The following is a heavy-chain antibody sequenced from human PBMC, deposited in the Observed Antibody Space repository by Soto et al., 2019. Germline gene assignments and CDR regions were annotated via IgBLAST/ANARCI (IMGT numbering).Heavy chain of an antibody. V-gene: IGHV3-9*01. CDR1: GFTFDDYA. CDR2: IRWNSGSI. CDR3: AKDMGYDSSDDAFVI. J-gene: IGHJ3*02. Sequence: EVQLVESGGGLVQPGRSLRLSCAASGFTFDDYAMHWVRQAPGKGLEWVSGIRWNSGSIGDADAVKGLFPISRDNAKNSLYLQKNSLRAEDTALYYCAKDMGYDSSDDAFVIWGQGTMVTVSS. D-gene: IGHD3-22*01.